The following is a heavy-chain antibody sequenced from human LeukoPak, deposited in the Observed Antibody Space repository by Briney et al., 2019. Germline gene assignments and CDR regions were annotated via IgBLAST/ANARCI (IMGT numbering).Heavy chain of an antibody. J-gene: IGHJ5*02. V-gene: IGHV3-48*03. CDR1: GFTFSSYE. Sequence: AGGSLRLSCAASGFTFSSYEMNWVRQAPGKGLEWVSYISSSGSTIYYADSVKGRFTISRDNAKNTLYLQMNSLRAEDTAVYYCARAGIAVTHRWFDPWGQGTLVTVSS. CDR2: ISSSGSTI. CDR3: ARAGIAVTHRWFDP. D-gene: IGHD6-19*01.